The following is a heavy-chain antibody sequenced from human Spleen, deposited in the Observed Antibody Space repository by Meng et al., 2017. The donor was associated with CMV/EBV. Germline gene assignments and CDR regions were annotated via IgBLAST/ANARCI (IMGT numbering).Heavy chain of an antibody. V-gene: IGHV4-4*07. Sequence: SETLSLTCTVSGGSISSYYWSWIRQPAGKGLEWIGRIYTSGSTNYNPSLKSRVTMSVDTSKNQFSLKLSSVTAADTAVYYCARPRRRPINLRVSDAFDIWGQGTMVTVSS. CDR2: IYTSGST. J-gene: IGHJ3*02. CDR3: ARPRRRPINLRVSDAFDI. CDR1: GGSISSYY.